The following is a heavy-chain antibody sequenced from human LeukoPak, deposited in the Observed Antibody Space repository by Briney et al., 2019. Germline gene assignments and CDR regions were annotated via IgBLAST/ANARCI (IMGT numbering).Heavy chain of an antibody. CDR1: RFTLSSYE. CDR3: ARGSLHYFDY. CDR2: ISSSGSTI. J-gene: IGHJ4*02. V-gene: IGHV3-48*03. Sequence: GGSLRLSCAPSRFTLSSYEMNWVGQAPGKGLEWVSYISSSGSTIYYAASVKGRFTISRDNAQESLYSPMNRLRAQDTAVYYCARGSLHYFDYWGQGTLVTVSS. D-gene: IGHD4-17*01.